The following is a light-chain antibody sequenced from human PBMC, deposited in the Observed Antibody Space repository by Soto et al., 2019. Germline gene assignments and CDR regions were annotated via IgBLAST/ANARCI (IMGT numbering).Light chain of an antibody. CDR1: SSDVGGYNS. CDR2: EVN. CDR3: SSYAGSNNVL. J-gene: IGLJ2*01. Sequence: QSVLTRPPSASGSPGQSVTISCTGTSSDVGGYNSVSWYQQHPDKAPKLMIYEVNKRPSGVPDRFSGSKSAYTASLTVSGLQAEDEADYYCSSYAGSNNVLFGGGTKVTVL. V-gene: IGLV2-8*01.